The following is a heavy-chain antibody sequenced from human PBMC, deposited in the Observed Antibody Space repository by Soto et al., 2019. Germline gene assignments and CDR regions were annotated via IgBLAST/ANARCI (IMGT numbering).Heavy chain of an antibody. CDR3: ARHEAGWYFDS. CDR2: IYYSVST. V-gene: IGHV4-39*01. CDR1: RGSISSGTNY. D-gene: IGHD6-25*01. Sequence: PSETLSLTCTVSRGSISSGTNYWAWIRQAPGKGLEWIANIYYSVSTFYNPSLKSRVTISLHTSKNQFSLKMRPVTAADTAVYYCARHEAGWYFDSWGQGTLVTVSS. J-gene: IGHJ4*02.